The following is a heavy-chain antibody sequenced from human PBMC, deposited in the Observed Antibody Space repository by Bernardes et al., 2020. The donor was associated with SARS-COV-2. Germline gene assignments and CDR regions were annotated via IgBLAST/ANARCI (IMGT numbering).Heavy chain of an antibody. CDR1: GFTFSIYA. J-gene: IGHJ6*02. Sequence: GSLRLSCTASGFTFSIYAMSWVRQAPGKGLEWVSAISGRGGSTCYADSVRGRFTISRDNSKNTLYMQMNSLRAEDTAVYYCAKVIAAAGKGGVFDYYYGMDVWGQGTKVTVSS. V-gene: IGHV3-23*01. CDR3: AKVIAAAGKGGVFDYYYGMDV. D-gene: IGHD6-13*01. CDR2: ISGRGGST.